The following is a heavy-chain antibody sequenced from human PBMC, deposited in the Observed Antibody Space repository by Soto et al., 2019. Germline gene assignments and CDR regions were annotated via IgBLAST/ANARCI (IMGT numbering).Heavy chain of an antibody. CDR2: ISYDGSNK. Sequence: QVQLVESGGGVVQPGRSLRLSCAASGFTFSSYAMHWVRQAPGKGLEWVAVISYDGSNKYYADSVKGRFTISRDNSKNTLYLQMNSLRAEDTAVYYCARDRGSYYDSSAYWHYWGQGTLVTVSS. J-gene: IGHJ4*02. CDR1: GFTFSSYA. D-gene: IGHD3-22*01. V-gene: IGHV3-30-3*01. CDR3: ARDRGSYYDSSAYWHY.